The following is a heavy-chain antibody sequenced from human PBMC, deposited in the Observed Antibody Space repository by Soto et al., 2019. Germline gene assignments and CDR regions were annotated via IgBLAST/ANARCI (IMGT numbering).Heavy chain of an antibody. D-gene: IGHD7-27*01. CDR2: GYYSGTT. Sequence: SETLSLTCSVSGGSINNFYWTWIRQPPGKGLEWIGFGYYSGTTSYNPSLMSRVTISVDTSRNQFSLILNSVTAADAAVYYCARQSPGEAYAYDIWGQGTMVTVSS. V-gene: IGHV4-59*08. CDR1: GGSINNFY. J-gene: IGHJ3*02. CDR3: ARQSPGEAYAYDI.